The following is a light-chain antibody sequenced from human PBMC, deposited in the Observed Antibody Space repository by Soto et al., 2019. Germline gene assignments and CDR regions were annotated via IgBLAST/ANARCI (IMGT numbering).Light chain of an antibody. J-gene: IGLJ1*01. CDR3: SSYTYSSTPYV. Sequence: QSVLTQPASVSGSPGQSITISCTGTSSDVGGSNYVSWYQQHPGKAPKLMIYEVSNRPSGVSNRFSGSKSGNTASLTISGLQAEDEADYYCSSYTYSSTPYVFGTGTKVTVL. CDR2: EVS. CDR1: SSDVGGSNY. V-gene: IGLV2-14*01.